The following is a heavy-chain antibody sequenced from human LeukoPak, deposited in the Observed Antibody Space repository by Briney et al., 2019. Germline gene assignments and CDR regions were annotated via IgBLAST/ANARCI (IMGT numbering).Heavy chain of an antibody. J-gene: IGHJ4*02. CDR2: IPSDGLKT. Sequence: PGGSWGFSGPPSELFFRNKACHGFGRLPAKGQNGVPLIPSDGLKTYHADSVKGRFSISRDNSKNTLYLQLNSLRAEDTSVYYCARDSTYWYDSGSSGPHYFDYWGQGTLVTVSS. D-gene: IGHD3-10*01. CDR1: ELFFRNKA. CDR3: ARDSTYWYDSGSSGPHYFDY. V-gene: IGHV3-30*01.